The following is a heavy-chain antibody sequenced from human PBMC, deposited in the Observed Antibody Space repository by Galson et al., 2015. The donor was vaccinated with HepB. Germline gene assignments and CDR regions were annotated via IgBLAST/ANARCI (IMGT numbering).Heavy chain of an antibody. Sequence: CAISGDSVSNNNAAWNWIRKSPSRGLEWLGRTYYRARWYNDYAESVRSRITINPDTFKNQFSPQLKSVTPEDTAVYYCARVFGTIYYYGLDVWGQGTTVTGTS. D-gene: IGHD2-2*01. CDR1: GDSVSNNNAA. CDR2: TYYRARWYN. CDR3: ARVFGTIYYYGLDV. V-gene: IGHV6-1*01. J-gene: IGHJ6*02.